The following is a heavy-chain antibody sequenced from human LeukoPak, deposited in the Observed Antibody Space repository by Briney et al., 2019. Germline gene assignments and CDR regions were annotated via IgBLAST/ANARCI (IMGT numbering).Heavy chain of an antibody. J-gene: IGHJ5*02. V-gene: IGHV4-4*07. Sequence: PSETLSLTCTVPGGSISSYYWRWIRQPAVKGLEWIGRIYTSGSTNYYPSLKSLVTMSVETSYNQFSLTLRSVTASDTPLYYFARDLMGGYCSSTSCYTDGFDPWGQGTLVTVSS. CDR1: GGSISSYY. D-gene: IGHD2-2*02. CDR2: IYTSGST. CDR3: ARDLMGGYCSSTSCYTDGFDP.